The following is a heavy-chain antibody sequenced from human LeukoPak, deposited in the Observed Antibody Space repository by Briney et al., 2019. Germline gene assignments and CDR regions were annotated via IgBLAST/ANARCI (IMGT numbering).Heavy chain of an antibody. D-gene: IGHD3-3*01. J-gene: IGHJ4*02. CDR3: ARVNYDFWSGYSPSEAEYYFDY. V-gene: IGHV1-18*01. CDR1: GYTFTSYD. CDR2: ISAYNGNT. Sequence: GASVKVSCKASGYTFTSYDISWVRQAPGQGLEWMGWISAYNGNTNYAQKLQGRVTMTTDTSTSTAYMELRSLRSDDTAVYYCARVNYDFWSGYSPSEAEYYFDYWGQGTLVTVSS.